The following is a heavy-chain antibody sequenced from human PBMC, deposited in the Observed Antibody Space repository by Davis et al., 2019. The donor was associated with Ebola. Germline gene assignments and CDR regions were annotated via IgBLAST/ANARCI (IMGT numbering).Heavy chain of an antibody. D-gene: IGHD2-15*01. CDR1: GGSISSSSYY. V-gene: IGHV4-39*07. J-gene: IGHJ4*02. CDR3: ARGDCSGGSCYFFDL. CDR2: IYYSGRT. Sequence: SETLSLTCTVSGGSISSSSYYWGWIRQPPGKGLEWIGYIYYSGRTYYKPSLESRATISLDTSKNQFSLKVNSVTAADTAFYYCARGDCSGGSCYFFDLWGQGTLVTVSS.